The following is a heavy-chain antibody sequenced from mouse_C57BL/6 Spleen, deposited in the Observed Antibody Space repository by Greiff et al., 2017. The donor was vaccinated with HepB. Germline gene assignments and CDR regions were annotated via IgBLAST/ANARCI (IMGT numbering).Heavy chain of an antibody. CDR3: TNGYDGAY. Sequence: EVQLQQSGAELVRPGASAKLSCTASGFNIKDDYMHWVKQRPEQGLEWIGWIDPENGDTEYASKFQGKATITADTSSNTAYLQLSSLTSEDTAVYYCTNGYDGAYWGQGTLVTVSA. D-gene: IGHD2-2*01. V-gene: IGHV14-4*01. J-gene: IGHJ3*01. CDR2: IDPENGDT. CDR1: GFNIKDDY.